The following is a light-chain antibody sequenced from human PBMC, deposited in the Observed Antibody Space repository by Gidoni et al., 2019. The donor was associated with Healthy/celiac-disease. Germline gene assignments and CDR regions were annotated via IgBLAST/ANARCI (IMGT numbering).Light chain of an antibody. J-gene: IGLJ3*02. CDR1: SLRSYY. V-gene: IGLV3-19*01. CDR3: NSRDSSGNHLNWV. Sequence: SSELTQDPAVSVALGQPVRITCQGDSLRSYYASWYQQKPGQAPVLVIYGKNNRPSGIPDRFSGSSSGNTASLTITGAQAEDEADYYCNSRDSSGNHLNWVFGGGTKLXV. CDR2: GKN.